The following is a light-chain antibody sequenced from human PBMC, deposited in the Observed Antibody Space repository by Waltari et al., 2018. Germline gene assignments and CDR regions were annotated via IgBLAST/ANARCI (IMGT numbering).Light chain of an antibody. J-gene: IGKJ5*01. Sequence: DIQMTQSPSSLSASGGDRVTITFQASQDISNYLNWYQQKPGKAPKLLIYDASNLETGVPSRFSGSGSGTDFTFTISSLQPEDIATYYCQQYDNLPITFGQGTRLEIK. V-gene: IGKV1-33*01. CDR1: QDISNY. CDR2: DAS. CDR3: QQYDNLPIT.